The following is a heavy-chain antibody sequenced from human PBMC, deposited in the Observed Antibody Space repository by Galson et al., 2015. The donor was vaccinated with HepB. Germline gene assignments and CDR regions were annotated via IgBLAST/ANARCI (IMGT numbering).Heavy chain of an antibody. D-gene: IGHD3-16*01. CDR1: GFIFSKIA. CDR2: ISAGGT. CDR3: VKGLFFVDY. Sequence: SLRLSCAASGFIFSKIAMHWVRQAPGKGLEWVATISAGGTDYADSDKGRFSISRDNSRITLFLQMNSLRVEDTAVYFCVKGLFFVDYWSQGTLVAVSS. V-gene: IGHV3-23*01. J-gene: IGHJ4*02.